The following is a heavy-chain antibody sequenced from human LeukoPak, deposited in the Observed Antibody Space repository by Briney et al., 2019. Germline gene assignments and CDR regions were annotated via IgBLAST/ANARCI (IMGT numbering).Heavy chain of an antibody. V-gene: IGHV4-30-2*01. J-gene: IGHJ5*02. CDR1: GGSISSGGYY. CDR2: IYHSGST. D-gene: IGHD2-15*01. Sequence: SETLSLTCTVSGGSISSGGYYWSWIRQPPGKGLEWIGYIYHSGSTYYNPSLKSRVTISVDRSKNQFSLKLSSVTAADTAVYYCAREIRYRFDPWGQGTLVTVSS. CDR3: AREIRYRFDP.